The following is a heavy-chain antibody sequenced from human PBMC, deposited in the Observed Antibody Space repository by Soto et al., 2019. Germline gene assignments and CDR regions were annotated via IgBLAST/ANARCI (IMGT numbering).Heavy chain of an antibody. CDR3: ARRYGGNRDY. D-gene: IGHD1-26*01. Sequence: PSETLSLTCTVSGGSISSYYWSWIRQPPGKGLEWIGYIYYSGSTNYNPSLKSRVTISVDTSKDQFSLKLSSVTAADTAVYYCARRYGGNRDYWGQGTLVTVSS. CDR1: GGSISSYY. V-gene: IGHV4-59*08. CDR2: IYYSGST. J-gene: IGHJ4*02.